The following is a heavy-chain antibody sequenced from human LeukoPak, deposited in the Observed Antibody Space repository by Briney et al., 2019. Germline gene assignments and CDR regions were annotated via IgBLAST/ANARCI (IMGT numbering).Heavy chain of an antibody. J-gene: IGHJ4*02. CDR3: ARSKYYYDSSPYYLFDY. D-gene: IGHD3-22*01. Sequence: GESRKISCKGSGYSFASYWIGWVRQMPGKGLEWMGIIYPGDSNTKYSPSFQGQVTFSADKSSSTAYLQWFSLRASDTAMYYCARSKYYYDSSPYYLFDYWGQGTLVTVSS. CDR2: IYPGDSNT. CDR1: GYSFASYW. V-gene: IGHV5-51*01.